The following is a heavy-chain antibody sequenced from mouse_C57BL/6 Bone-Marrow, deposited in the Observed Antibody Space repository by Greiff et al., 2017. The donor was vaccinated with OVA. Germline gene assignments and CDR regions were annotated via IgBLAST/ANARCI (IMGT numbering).Heavy chain of an antibody. CDR2: INPSNGGT. CDR3: ARFYYYGSSYPYYFDY. CDR1: GYTFTSYW. D-gene: IGHD1-1*01. V-gene: IGHV1-53*01. J-gene: IGHJ2*01. Sequence: QVQLQQPGTELVKPGASVKLSCKASGYTFTSYWMHWVKQRPGQGLEWIGNINPSNGGTNYNEKFKSKATLTVDKSSSTAYMQLSSLTSEDSAVYYCARFYYYGSSYPYYFDYWGQGTTLTVSS.